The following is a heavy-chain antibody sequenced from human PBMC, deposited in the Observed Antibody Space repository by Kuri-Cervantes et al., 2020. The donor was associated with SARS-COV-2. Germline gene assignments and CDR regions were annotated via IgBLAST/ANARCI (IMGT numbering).Heavy chain of an antibody. J-gene: IGHJ4*02. D-gene: IGHD3/OR15-3a*01. CDR2: ISGSGSNT. Sequence: GGSLRLSCVVSGFTFGDYAMSWGRQSPGKGLDWVSAISGSGSNTYYADSVKGRVIISRDNSKNTLYLQMDSLIDDDTAVYFCARDKRYGFWREPFDYWGQGTPVTVSS. CDR1: GFTFGDYA. V-gene: IGHV3-23*01. CDR3: ARDKRYGFWREPFDY.